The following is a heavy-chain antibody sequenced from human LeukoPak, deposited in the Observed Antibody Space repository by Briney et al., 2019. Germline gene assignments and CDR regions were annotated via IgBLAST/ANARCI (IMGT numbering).Heavy chain of an antibody. J-gene: IGHJ5*02. V-gene: IGHV3-73*01. Sequence: GGSLRLSCAAFGFTFSGSAIHWVRQSSGKGLEWVGQIDKKDKGYATATAYAASVKGRFTISRDDSINTAYLQMKSLKTEDTALYYCTRDSGTYNWFGPWGQGTLVTVSS. CDR2: IDKKDKGYATAT. CDR1: GFTFSGSA. CDR3: TRDSGTYNWFGP. D-gene: IGHD1-26*01.